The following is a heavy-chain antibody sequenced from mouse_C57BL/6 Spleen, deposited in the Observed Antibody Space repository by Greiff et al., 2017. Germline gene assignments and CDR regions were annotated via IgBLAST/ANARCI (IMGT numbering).Heavy chain of an antibody. CDR2: ISYDGSN. CDR1: GYSITSGYY. J-gene: IGHJ1*03. CDR3: ARWGLLRSYWYYDV. D-gene: IGHD1-1*01. Sequence: EVKLQESGPGLVKPSQSLSLTCSVTGYSITSGYYWNWIRQFPGNKLEWMGYISYDGSNKYNPSLKNRISITRDTSKNQFFLKLNSVTTEDTATYYCARWGLLRSYWYYDVWGTGTTVTVSS. V-gene: IGHV3-6*01.